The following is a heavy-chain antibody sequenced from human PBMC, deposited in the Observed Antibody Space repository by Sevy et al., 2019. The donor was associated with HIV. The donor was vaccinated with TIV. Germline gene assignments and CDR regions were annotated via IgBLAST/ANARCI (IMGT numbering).Heavy chain of an antibody. CDR1: GVSVSSDTYY. Sequence: SETLSLTCAVSGVSVSSDTYYWSWIRQPPGKGLEWIGYVYHTGSTNYSPSFKGPVTISVDTSKNQFSLWLFSVAAAETAVDYCAWERYCVDKGGYYWDYWGQGALVTVSS. CDR3: AWERYCVDKGGYYWDY. CDR2: VYHTGST. J-gene: IGHJ4*02. V-gene: IGHV4-61*01. D-gene: IGHD3-22*01.